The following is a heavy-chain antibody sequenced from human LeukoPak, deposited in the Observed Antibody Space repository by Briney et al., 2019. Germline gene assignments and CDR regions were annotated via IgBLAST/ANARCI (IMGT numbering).Heavy chain of an antibody. CDR2: IWYDGSNK. V-gene: IGHV3-33*01. CDR1: GFTFSSYG. J-gene: IGHJ3*02. D-gene: IGHD3-22*01. Sequence: GGSLRLSCAASGFTFSSYGMHWVRQAPGKGLEWVAVIWYDGSNKYYVDSVQGRFTISRDNSKNTLYLQMSSLRAENTAVYYCARGDYYDSSGYYFPDAFDIWGQGTMVTVSS. CDR3: ARGDYYDSSGYYFPDAFDI.